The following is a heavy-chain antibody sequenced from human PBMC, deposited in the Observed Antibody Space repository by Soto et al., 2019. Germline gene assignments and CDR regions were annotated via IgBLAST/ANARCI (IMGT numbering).Heavy chain of an antibody. CDR2: ISYDGSNK. V-gene: IGHV3-30-3*01. Sequence: QVQLVESGGGVVQPGRSLRLSCAASGFTFSSYAMHWVRQAPGKGLEWVAVISYDGSNKYYADSVKGRFTISRDNSKNTLYLQMNSLRAEDTGVYYCAREEADSLTGYSPYDYGMDVWGQGTTVTVSS. D-gene: IGHD3-9*01. J-gene: IGHJ6*02. CDR3: AREEADSLTGYSPYDYGMDV. CDR1: GFTFSSYA.